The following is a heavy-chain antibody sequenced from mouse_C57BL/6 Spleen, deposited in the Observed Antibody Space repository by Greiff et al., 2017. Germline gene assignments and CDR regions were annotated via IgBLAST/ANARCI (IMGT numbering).Heavy chain of an antibody. CDR2: IDPSDSYT. D-gene: IGHD2-2*01. V-gene: IGHV1-50*01. CDR1: GYTFTSYW. Sequence: VQLQQPGAELVKPGASVKLSCKASGYTFTSYWMQWVKQRPGQGLGWIGEIDPSDSYTTYNPKFKGKATLTVDTSSSSAYMQLSRLTSEDSAVYYCASSFMVRNWYFDVWGTGTTVTVSS. J-gene: IGHJ1*03. CDR3: ASSFMVRNWYFDV.